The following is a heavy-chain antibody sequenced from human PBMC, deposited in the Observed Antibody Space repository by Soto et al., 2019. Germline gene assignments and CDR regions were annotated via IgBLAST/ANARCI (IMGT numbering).Heavy chain of an antibody. CDR3: ARRYGTVFAF. D-gene: IGHD6-13*01. CDR1: GGSISSYY. CDR2: IYYSGST. V-gene: IGHV4-59*01. Sequence: QVQLQESGPGLVKPSETLSLTCTVSGGSISSYYWSWIRQPPGKGLEWIGYIYYSGSTNYNPSVRSRVTRSVATSKKPFSLKLSSVTAADTAVYYCARRYGTVFAFWGQGTLVTVSS. J-gene: IGHJ4*02.